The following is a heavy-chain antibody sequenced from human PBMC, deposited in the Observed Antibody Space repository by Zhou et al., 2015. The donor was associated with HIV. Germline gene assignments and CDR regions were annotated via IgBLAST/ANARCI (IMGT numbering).Heavy chain of an antibody. CDR1: GGTFSSYA. J-gene: IGHJ6*02. Sequence: QVQLVQSGAEVKKPGSSVKVSCKASGGTFSSYAISWVRQAPGQGPEWVGWINPFKGYTNYAQKFQGRVTMTTDTSIITTFMELRGLRSDDTAVYYCASRSPIRRHYYGMDVWGQGP. V-gene: IGHV1-18*01. CDR3: ASRSPIRRHYYGMDV. D-gene: IGHD5/OR15-5a*01. CDR2: INPFKGYT.